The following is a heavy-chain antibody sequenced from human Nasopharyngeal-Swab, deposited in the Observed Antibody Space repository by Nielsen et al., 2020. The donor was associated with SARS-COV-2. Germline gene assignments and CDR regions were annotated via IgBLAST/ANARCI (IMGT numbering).Heavy chain of an antibody. CDR2: IRSKAYGGTT. CDR3: ARDVDMAATYFDY. D-gene: IGHD5-24*01. J-gene: IGHJ4*02. CDR1: GFTFGDYA. Sequence: GESLKISCTASGFTFGDYAMSWVRQAPGKGLEWVGFIRSKAYGGTTEYAASVKGRFTISRDNAKNTLYLQMNSLRAEDTAVYYCARDVDMAATYFDYWGQGTLVTVSS. V-gene: IGHV3-49*04.